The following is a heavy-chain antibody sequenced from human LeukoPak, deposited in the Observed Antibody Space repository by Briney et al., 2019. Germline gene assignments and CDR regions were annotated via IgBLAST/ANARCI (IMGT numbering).Heavy chain of an antibody. CDR1: GGTFSSYA. CDR3: ASNLAGYSGYDIPWDV. V-gene: IGHV1-69*06. D-gene: IGHD5-12*01. CDR2: IIPIFGTA. Sequence: GASVKVSCKASGGTFSSYAISWVRQAPGQGLEWMGGIIPIFGTANYAQKFQGRVTITADKSTSTAYMELSSLRSEDTAVYYCASNLAGYSGYDIPWDVWGKGTTVTVSS. J-gene: IGHJ6*04.